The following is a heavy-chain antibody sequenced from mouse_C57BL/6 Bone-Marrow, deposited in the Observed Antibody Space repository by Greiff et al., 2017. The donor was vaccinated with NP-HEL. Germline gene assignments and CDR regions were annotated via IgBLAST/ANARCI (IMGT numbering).Heavy chain of an antibody. V-gene: IGHV1-18*01. CDR2: INPNNGGT. CDR1: GYTFTDYN. Sequence: EVQLQQSGPELVKPGASVKIPCKASGYTFTDYNMDWVKQSHGKSLEWIGDINPNNGGTTYNQKFKGKATLTVDKSSSTAYMELRSLTSEDTAVYYCARLRTAQATFAYWGQGTLVTVSA. CDR3: ARLRTAQATFAY. D-gene: IGHD3-2*02. J-gene: IGHJ3*01.